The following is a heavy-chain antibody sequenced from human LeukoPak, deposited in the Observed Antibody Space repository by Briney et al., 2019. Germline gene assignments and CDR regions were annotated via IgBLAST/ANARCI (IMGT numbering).Heavy chain of an antibody. D-gene: IGHD2-21*02. CDR1: GGTVSSCA. V-gene: IGHV1-69*06. CDR3: ARVAYCGGDCYSIDY. J-gene: IGHJ4*02. Sequence: ASVKVSCKASGGTVSSCAISWGRQAPGQGLEWMGGIIPIFGTANYAQKFQGRVTITADKSTSTAYMELSSLRSDDTAVYYCARVAYCGGDCYSIDYWGQGTLVTVSS. CDR2: IIPIFGTA.